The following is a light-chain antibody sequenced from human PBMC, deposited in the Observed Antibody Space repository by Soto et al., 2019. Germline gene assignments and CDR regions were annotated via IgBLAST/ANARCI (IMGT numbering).Light chain of an antibody. V-gene: IGKV3-11*01. CDR2: DAS. J-gene: IGKJ2*01. CDR3: QQRSNWHPYT. Sequence: EIVLTQSPATMSLSPGERATLSCRASQSVSSYLAWYQHNPGQAPRLLIYDASNRATGIPARFSGSGAGTDFSLTISSLEPEDFAVYYCQQRSNWHPYTFGQGNKLETK. CDR1: QSVSSY.